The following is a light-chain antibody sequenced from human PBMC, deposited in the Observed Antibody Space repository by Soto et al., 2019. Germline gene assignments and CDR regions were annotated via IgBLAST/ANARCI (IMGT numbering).Light chain of an antibody. V-gene: IGKV3-20*01. J-gene: IGKJ3*01. CDR2: GAS. CDR3: LQYGGVPFT. CDR1: QSVTSNY. Sequence: EVVLTQSPGTLSLSPGEGATLSCRASQSVTSNYVAWYQQKPGQAPSLLIYGASTRATGIPDRFSGSGSGTDFTLTISRLEPEDCGVFYCLQYGGVPFTFGPGTKVDIK.